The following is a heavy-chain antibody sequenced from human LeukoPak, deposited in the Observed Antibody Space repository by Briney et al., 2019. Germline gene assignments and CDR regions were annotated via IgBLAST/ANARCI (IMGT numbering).Heavy chain of an antibody. V-gene: IGHV4-59*01. CDR3: ARDQSGSYFDY. J-gene: IGHJ4*02. CDR2: IHHTGNS. CDR1: GGSITSYY. Sequence: SETLSLTCTVSGGSITSYYWNWIRQPPGKGLEWIGYIHHTGNSFYNPSLKSRLIMSVDTSKNQFSLQLNSVTAADTAVYYCARDQSGSYFDYWGQGTLVTVSS. D-gene: IGHD1-26*01.